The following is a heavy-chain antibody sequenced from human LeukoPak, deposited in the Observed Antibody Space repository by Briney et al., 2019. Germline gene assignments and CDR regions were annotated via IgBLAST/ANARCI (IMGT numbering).Heavy chain of an antibody. Sequence: SETLSLTCTVSGGSISSGSYYWSWSRQPPGKGLEWIGYIYYSGSTNYNPSLKSRVTISVDTSKNQFSLKLSSVTAADTAVYYCARRPRITMVRGVIILNDNWFDPWGQGTLVTVSS. D-gene: IGHD3-10*01. CDR1: GGSISSGSYY. CDR3: ARRPRITMVRGVIILNDNWFDP. CDR2: IYYSGST. J-gene: IGHJ5*02. V-gene: IGHV4-61*01.